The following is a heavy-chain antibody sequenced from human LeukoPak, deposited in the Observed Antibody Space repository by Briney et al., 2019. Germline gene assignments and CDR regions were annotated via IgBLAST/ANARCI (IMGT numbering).Heavy chain of an antibody. J-gene: IGHJ4*02. CDR3: ARSLYDSSGSIDY. V-gene: IGHV3-48*03. Sequence: GGSLRLSCAASGSTFSSYEMNWVRQAPGKGLQWVSYISSSGNTIYYADSGKGRFTISRDNAKNSLYLQMNSLRAEDTAVYYCARSLYDSSGSIDYWGQGTLVTVSS. CDR2: ISSSGNTI. D-gene: IGHD3-22*01. CDR1: GSTFSSYE.